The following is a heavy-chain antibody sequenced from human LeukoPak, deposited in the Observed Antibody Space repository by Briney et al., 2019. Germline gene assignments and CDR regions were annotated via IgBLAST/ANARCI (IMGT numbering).Heavy chain of an antibody. D-gene: IGHD2-8*01. CDR2: INHSGST. CDR3: ASDPAVSRGTFFDY. Sequence: SETLSLTCAVYGGSFSGYYWSWIRQPPGKGLEWIGEINHSGSTNYNPSLKSRVTMSVDTSKNQFSLKLSSVTAADTAVYYCASDPAVSRGTFFDYWGQGTLVTVSS. J-gene: IGHJ4*02. CDR1: GGSFSGYY. V-gene: IGHV4-34*01.